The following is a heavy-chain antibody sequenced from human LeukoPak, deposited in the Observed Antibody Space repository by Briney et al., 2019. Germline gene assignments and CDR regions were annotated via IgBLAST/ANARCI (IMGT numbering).Heavy chain of an antibody. CDR3: AGSHYSSGRGEGLDY. CDR2: ISSSSTII. CDR1: GFTFSDYN. V-gene: IGHV3-48*01. J-gene: IGHJ4*02. D-gene: IGHD6-19*01. Sequence: PEGSLGLSCAASGFTFSDYNMNWVRQPPGKGLEWVSYISSSSTIIYYADSVKGRFTISRDNAKNSLYLQMNSLRAEDTAVYYCAGSHYSSGRGEGLDYWGQGTLVTVSS.